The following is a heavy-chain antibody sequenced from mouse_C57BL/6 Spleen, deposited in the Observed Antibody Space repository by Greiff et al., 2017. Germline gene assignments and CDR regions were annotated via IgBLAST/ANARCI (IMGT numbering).Heavy chain of an antibody. D-gene: IGHD2-4*01. J-gene: IGHJ2*01. CDR1: GYTFTSYW. CDR2: IDPSDSYT. CDR3: ARAYDYDGYYFDY. V-gene: IGHV1-50*01. Sequence: QVQLQQPGAELVKPGASVKLSCKASGYTFTSYWMQWVKQRPGQGLEWIGEIDPSDSYTNYNQKFKGKATLTVDTSSSTAYMQLSSLTSADSAVYYCARAYDYDGYYFDYWGQGTTLTVSS.